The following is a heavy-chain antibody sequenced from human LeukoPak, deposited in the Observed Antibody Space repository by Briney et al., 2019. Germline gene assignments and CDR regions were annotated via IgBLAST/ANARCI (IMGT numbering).Heavy chain of an antibody. V-gene: IGHV1-46*01. D-gene: IGHD2-21*02. CDR2: INPSGCST. CDR3: ARDRSVRAYCGGDCYYHYYYGMDV. CDR1: GYTFTSYY. J-gene: IGHJ6*02. Sequence: GASVKVSCKASGYTFTSYYMHWVRQAPGQGREWMGIINPSGCSTSYAQKFQGRVTMTRDTSTSTVYRELSSLRSEDTAVYYCARDRSVRAYCGGDCYYHYYYGMDVWGQGTTVTVSS.